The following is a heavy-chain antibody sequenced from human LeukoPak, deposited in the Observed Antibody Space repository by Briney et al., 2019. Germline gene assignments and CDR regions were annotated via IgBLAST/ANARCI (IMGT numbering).Heavy chain of an antibody. Sequence: GGSLRLSCAASGFTFSNYAMSWVRQALGKGPEWVSGINGGGGSTYYADSVRGRFTISRDNAKNTLSLQMNSLRAEDTAIYYCAKDSPFIGPYWGQGTLVTVSS. V-gene: IGHV3-23*01. CDR1: GFTFSNYA. J-gene: IGHJ4*02. CDR2: INGGGGST. CDR3: AKDSPFIGPY. D-gene: IGHD1-26*01.